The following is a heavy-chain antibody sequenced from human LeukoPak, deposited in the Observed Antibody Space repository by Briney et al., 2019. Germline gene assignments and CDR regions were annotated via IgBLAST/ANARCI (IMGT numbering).Heavy chain of an antibody. CDR1: GYPFTSYW. CDR3: ARPHASGSYYFDY. CDR2: IYPGDSDT. V-gene: IGHV5-51*01. J-gene: IGHJ4*02. D-gene: IGHD6-25*01. Sequence: GESLQISCQGSGYPFTSYWIGWVRQVPGKGLEWMGIIYPGDSDTRYSPSFQGQVTISADKSISTAYLQWSSLKASDTAMYYCARPHASGSYYFDYWGQGTLVTVSS.